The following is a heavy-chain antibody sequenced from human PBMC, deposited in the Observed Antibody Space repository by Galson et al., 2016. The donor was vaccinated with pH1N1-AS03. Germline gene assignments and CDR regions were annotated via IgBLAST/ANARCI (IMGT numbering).Heavy chain of an antibody. D-gene: IGHD2-21*01. CDR1: GYNFRDYY. CDR3: ARDGGGIIDDALDT. CDR2: ITPKDDDT. V-gene: IGHV1-2*02. Sequence: SVKVSCKASGYNFRDYYIHWVRQAPGQGLEWMGWITPKDDDTNYAPKFQGRVTMTRDLSTSSAYLELKRLTPDDTAVYFCARDGGGIIDDALDTWGQGTLVTVSS. J-gene: IGHJ3*02.